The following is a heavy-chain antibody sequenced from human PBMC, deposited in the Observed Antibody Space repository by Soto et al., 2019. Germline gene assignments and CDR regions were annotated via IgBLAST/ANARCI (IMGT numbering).Heavy chain of an antibody. CDR1: GYTFTGYY. CDR2: INPNSGGT. CDR3: ARGLPYHYYYYMDV. V-gene: IGHV1-2*04. J-gene: IGHJ6*03. Sequence: ASVKVSCKASGYTFTGYYMHWVRQAPGQGLEWTGWINPNSGGTNYAQKFQGWVTMTRDTSISTAYMELSRLRSDDTAVYYCARGLPYHYYYYMDVWGKGTTVTVSS.